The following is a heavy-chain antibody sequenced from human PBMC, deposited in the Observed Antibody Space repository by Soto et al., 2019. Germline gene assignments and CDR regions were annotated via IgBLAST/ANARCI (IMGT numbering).Heavy chain of an antibody. J-gene: IGHJ5*02. D-gene: IGHD2-15*01. CDR1: GYTLTELS. V-gene: IGHV1-24*01. CDR2: FDPEDGET. CDR3: ATENIVVVVAATRGGWFDP. Sequence: ASVKVSCKVSGYTLTELSMHWVRQAPGKGLEWMGGFDPEDGETIYAQKFQGRVTMTEDTSTDTAYMELSSLRSEDTAVYYCATENIVVVVAATRGGWFDPWGQGTLVTVS.